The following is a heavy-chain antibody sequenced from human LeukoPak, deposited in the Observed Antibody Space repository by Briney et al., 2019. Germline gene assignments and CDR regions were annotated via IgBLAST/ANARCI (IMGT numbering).Heavy chain of an antibody. V-gene: IGHV3-48*01. CDR1: GFTFSDHY. CDR3: ARNAWKSYDSGRGRMDV. CDR2: IAADSSAI. J-gene: IGHJ6*02. D-gene: IGHD3-10*01. Sequence: PGGSLRLSCAASGFTFSDHYMNWVRQASGKGLEWVSYIAADSSAIYYADSVRGRCTISRDNAKNSLYLQMNSLRAEDTAVYYCARNAWKSYDSGRGRMDVWGQGTTVTVSS.